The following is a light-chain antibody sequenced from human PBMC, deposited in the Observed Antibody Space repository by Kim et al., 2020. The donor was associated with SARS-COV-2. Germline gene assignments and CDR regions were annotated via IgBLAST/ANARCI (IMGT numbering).Light chain of an antibody. CDR2: QDF. V-gene: IGLV3-1*01. CDR1: KLGEKY. Sequence: SYELTQPPSVSVSPGQTVTLTCSGDKLGEKYSCWYQQRSGQSPILLIYQDFKRPSGIPERFSGSNFGNTATLTISGTQTVDEADYYCQAWDSGTVVFGGGTKVTVL. J-gene: IGLJ2*01. CDR3: QAWDSGTVV.